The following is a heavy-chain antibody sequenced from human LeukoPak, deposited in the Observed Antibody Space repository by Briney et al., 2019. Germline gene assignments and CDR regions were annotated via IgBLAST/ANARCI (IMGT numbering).Heavy chain of an antibody. D-gene: IGHD4-23*01. CDR2: IIPILGIA. CDR3: ASGLMTTVVLHVGGDAFDI. V-gene: IGHV1-69*04. J-gene: IGHJ3*02. Sequence: ASVNVSCKASGGTFSSYAISWVRQAPGQGLEWMGRIIPILGIANYAQKFQGRVTITADKSTSTAYMELSSLRSEDTAVYYCASGLMTTVVLHVGGDAFDIWGQGTMVTVSS. CDR1: GGTFSSYA.